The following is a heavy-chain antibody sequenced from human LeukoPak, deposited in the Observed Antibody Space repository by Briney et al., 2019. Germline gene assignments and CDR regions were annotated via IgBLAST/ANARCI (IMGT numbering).Heavy chain of an antibody. CDR3: ATYHLQYNWFDP. D-gene: IGHD6-19*01. Sequence: ASVKVSCKASGYSFTSYGISWVRQGPGQGLEWMGWISVYNGNTNYAEKLQGRVTMTTDTSTSTAYMELRSLRFDDTAVYYRATYHLQYNWFDPWGPGTLVTVSS. J-gene: IGHJ5*02. CDR2: ISVYNGNT. V-gene: IGHV1-18*01. CDR1: GYSFTSYG.